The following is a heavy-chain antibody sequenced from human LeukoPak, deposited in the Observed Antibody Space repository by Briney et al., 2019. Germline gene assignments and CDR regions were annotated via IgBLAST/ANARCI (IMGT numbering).Heavy chain of an antibody. CDR1: GGSISYHY. J-gene: IGHJ4*02. V-gene: IGHV4-59*08. Sequence: SETLSLTCSVSGGSISYHYWSWIRQPPGKGLERIGSVSYSGSTNYNPSLDSRVTISGDTSENQFSLRLSSVTAADTAVYYCARASYSYDISGWVPFDYWGQGTLVTVSS. CDR2: VSYSGST. D-gene: IGHD3-22*01. CDR3: ARASYSYDISGWVPFDY.